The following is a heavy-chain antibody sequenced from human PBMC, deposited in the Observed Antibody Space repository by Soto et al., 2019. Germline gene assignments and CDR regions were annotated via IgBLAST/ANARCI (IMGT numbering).Heavy chain of an antibody. CDR1: GYSFTRYW. V-gene: IGHV5-51*01. CDR2: IYPGDSDT. D-gene: IGHD3-3*01. Sequence: RWESLKISCRSSGYSFTRYWIGWVRQMPGKGLEWMGIIYPGDSDTRYSPSFQGQVTISADKSISTAYLQWSSLKASDTAMYYCARTLRFLEWPLDYWGQGTLVTVSS. CDR3: ARTLRFLEWPLDY. J-gene: IGHJ4*02.